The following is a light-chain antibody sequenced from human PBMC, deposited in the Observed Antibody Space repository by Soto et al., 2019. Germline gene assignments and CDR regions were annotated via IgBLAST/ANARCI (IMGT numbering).Light chain of an antibody. CDR1: QSVSSSY. J-gene: IGKJ2*01. CDR2: GAS. CDR3: QQYGSSPYT. Sequence: EIVWTQSPGTLSLSPGERATLSCKASQSVSSSYIAWYQQKPGQAPRLLIYGASSRATGIPDRFSGSGSGTDFTLTISRLEPEDFAVYYCQQYGSSPYTFGQGTKLEIK. V-gene: IGKV3-20*01.